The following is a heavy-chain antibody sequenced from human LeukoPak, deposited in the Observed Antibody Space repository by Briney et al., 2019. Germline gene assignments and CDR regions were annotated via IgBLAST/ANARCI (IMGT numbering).Heavy chain of an antibody. CDR3: ARIRPVTTGLKGYYFDY. Sequence: GASVKVSCKTSGYTFSSYEISWVRQATGRGLEWVGWMNPKTGKTAYARNLQGRVTITRDTSISTAYMDLSGLRSEDTAVYYCARIRPVTTGLKGYYFDYWGQGTLVTVSS. V-gene: IGHV1-8*01. J-gene: IGHJ4*02. CDR1: GYTFSSYE. D-gene: IGHD1-1*01. CDR2: MNPKTGKT.